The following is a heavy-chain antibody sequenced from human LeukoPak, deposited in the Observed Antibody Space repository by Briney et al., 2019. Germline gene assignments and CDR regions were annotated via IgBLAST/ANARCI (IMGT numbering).Heavy chain of an antibody. CDR3: ARHHYDYYDSSGYFFDY. V-gene: IGHV4-4*07. Sequence: SETLSLTCTVSGGSISSYYWSWIRQPAGKGLEWIGRIYTSGSTNYNPSLKSRVTISVDTSKNQFSLKLSSVTAADTAVYYCARHHYDYYDSSGYFFDYWGQGTLVTVSS. CDR2: IYTSGST. CDR1: GGSISSYY. D-gene: IGHD3-22*01. J-gene: IGHJ4*02.